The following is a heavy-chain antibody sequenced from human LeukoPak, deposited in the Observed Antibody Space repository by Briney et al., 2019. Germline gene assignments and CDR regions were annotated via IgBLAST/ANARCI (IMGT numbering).Heavy chain of an antibody. CDR1: GFTFSSYS. J-gene: IGHJ6*03. V-gene: IGHV3-21*01. D-gene: IGHD3-10*01. Sequence: GGSLRLSCAASGFTFSSYSMNWVRQAPGKGLEWVSSISSSSSYIYYADSVKGRFTISRDNAKNSLYLQMNSLRAEDTAVYYCARVTMVRGRYYYMDVWGKGTTVTVSS. CDR3: ARVTMVRGRYYYMDV. CDR2: ISSSSSYI.